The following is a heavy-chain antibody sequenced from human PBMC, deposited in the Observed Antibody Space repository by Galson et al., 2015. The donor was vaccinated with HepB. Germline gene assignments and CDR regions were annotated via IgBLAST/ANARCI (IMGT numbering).Heavy chain of an antibody. V-gene: IGHV3-30*04. Sequence: SLRLSCAASGFTFSSYAMHWVRQAPGKGLEWVAVISYDGSNKYYADSVKGRFTISRDNSKNTLYLQMNSLRAEDTAVYYCARDEAYGSGSLSGPYYYYYGMDVWGQGTTVTVSS. CDR3: ARDEAYGSGSLSGPYYYYYGMDV. J-gene: IGHJ6*02. CDR1: GFTFSSYA. D-gene: IGHD3-10*01. CDR2: ISYDGSNK.